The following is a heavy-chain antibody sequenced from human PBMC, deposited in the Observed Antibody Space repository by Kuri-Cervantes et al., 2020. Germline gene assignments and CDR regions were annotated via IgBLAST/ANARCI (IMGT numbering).Heavy chain of an antibody. CDR1: GGSVSSGSYY. CDR2: IYYSGST. J-gene: IGHJ5*02. Sequence: SETLSLTCTVSGGSVSSGSYYWSWIRQPPGKGLEWIGYIYYSGSTNDNPSLKSRVTISVDTSKNQFSLKLSSATAADTAVYYCATGWELRAWGQGTLVTVSS. D-gene: IGHD1-7*01. CDR3: ATGWELRA. V-gene: IGHV4-61*01.